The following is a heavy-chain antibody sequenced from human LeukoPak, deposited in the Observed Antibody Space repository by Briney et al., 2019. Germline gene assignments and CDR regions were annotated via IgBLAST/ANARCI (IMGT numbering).Heavy chain of an antibody. CDR3: ARDLRFGGYYYYYMDV. D-gene: IGHD3-10*01. CDR1: GYTFTGYY. V-gene: IGHV1-2*06. J-gene: IGHJ6*03. CDR2: INPNSGGT. Sequence: ASVKVSCKASGYTFTGYYVHWVRQAPGQGLEWMGRINPNSGGTNYAQKFQGRVTMTRDTSISTAYMELSRLRSDDTAVYYCARDLRFGGYYYYYMDVWGKGTTVTVSS.